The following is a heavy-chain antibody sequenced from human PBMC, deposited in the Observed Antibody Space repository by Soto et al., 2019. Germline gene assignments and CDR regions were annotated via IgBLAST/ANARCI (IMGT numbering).Heavy chain of an antibody. J-gene: IGHJ4*02. CDR3: ARLYGFFLAL. D-gene: IGHD3-10*01. V-gene: IGHV4-59*08. CDR2: IYYSGST. Sequence: SLTCTVGGGCSSSWYWSWIRQPPGKGLEWIGYIYYSGSTNYNPSLKSRVTISVDTSKNQFSLKLSSVTAADTAVYYCARLYGFFLALGGRGTPVPVSS. CDR1: GGCSSSWY.